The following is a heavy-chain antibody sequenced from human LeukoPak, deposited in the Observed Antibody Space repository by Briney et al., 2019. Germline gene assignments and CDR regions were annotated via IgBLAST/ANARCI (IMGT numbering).Heavy chain of an antibody. V-gene: IGHV3-9*01. D-gene: IGHD6-19*01. J-gene: IGHJ4*02. Sequence: GGSLRLSCAASGFTVSSNYMSWVRQAPGKGLEWVSGISWNSGSIDYADSVKGRFTISRDNAKNSLYLQMNSLRVEDTAFYYCAKDNRRHYTSGPNPDPLHWGQGALVTVSS. CDR3: AKDNRRHYTSGPNPDPLH. CDR2: ISWNSGSI. CDR1: GFTVSSNY.